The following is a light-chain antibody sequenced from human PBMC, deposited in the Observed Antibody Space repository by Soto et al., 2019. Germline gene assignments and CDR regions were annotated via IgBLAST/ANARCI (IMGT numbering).Light chain of an antibody. Sequence: EIVLTQSPGTLSLSPGERATVSFRASQTISSSYLAWYQQKRGQAPRVLIYGASSRATGIPDRFSGSGSGTDFTLTISRLEPEDFAVYYCQQYSSSPITFGQGTRLEIK. CDR3: QQYSSSPIT. J-gene: IGKJ5*01. CDR2: GAS. V-gene: IGKV3-20*01. CDR1: QTISSSY.